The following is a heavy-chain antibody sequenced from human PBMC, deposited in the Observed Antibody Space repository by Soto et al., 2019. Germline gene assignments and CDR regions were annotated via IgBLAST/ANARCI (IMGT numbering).Heavy chain of an antibody. CDR3: AESGSYFPPPGFDY. D-gene: IGHD1-26*01. J-gene: IGHJ4*02. V-gene: IGHV3-48*02. Sequence: GGSLRLSCAASGFTFSSYSMNWVRQAPGKGLEWVSYISSSSSTIYYADSVKGRFTISRDNAKNSLYLQMNSLRDEDTAVYYCAESGSYFPPPGFDYWGQGTLVTVSS. CDR2: ISSSSSTI. CDR1: GFTFSSYS.